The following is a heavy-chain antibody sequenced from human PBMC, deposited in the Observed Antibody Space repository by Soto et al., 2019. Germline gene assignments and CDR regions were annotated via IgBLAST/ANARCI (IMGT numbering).Heavy chain of an antibody. Sequence: SETLSLTCTVSGDSLSSPTYYWGWLRQPPGKGLEWIGSIYHGGSTYYNPSLNSRVTLSIDMTNNHVSLILNSVTAADTAVYYCARVGPWVPYYYDSSPYTFENWFDPWGQGTLVTVSS. CDR2: IYHGGST. CDR3: ARVGPWVPYYYDSSPYTFENWFDP. CDR1: GDSLSSPTYY. D-gene: IGHD3-22*01. V-gene: IGHV4-38-2*02. J-gene: IGHJ5*02.